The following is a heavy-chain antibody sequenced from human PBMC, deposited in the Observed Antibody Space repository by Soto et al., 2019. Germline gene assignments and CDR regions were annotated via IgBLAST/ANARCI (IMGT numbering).Heavy chain of an antibody. Sequence: GSLRLSCGASGFTFSNYAMHWVRQAPGKGLEWVAVISYAGSNKNYADSVKGRFTISRDNSKNTLYLQMNSLRAEDMAVYYCARDQDYYDSSGSDAFDIWGQGTMVTVS. J-gene: IGHJ3*02. V-gene: IGHV3-30-3*01. CDR2: ISYAGSNK. CDR1: GFTFSNYA. D-gene: IGHD3-22*01. CDR3: ARDQDYYDSSGSDAFDI.